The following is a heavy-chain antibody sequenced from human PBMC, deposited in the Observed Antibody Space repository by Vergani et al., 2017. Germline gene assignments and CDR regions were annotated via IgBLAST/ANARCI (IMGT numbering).Heavy chain of an antibody. CDR3: AKARFLEWLAPLDY. V-gene: IGHV3-30*18. CDR2: ISYDGSNK. D-gene: IGHD3-3*01. J-gene: IGHJ4*02. Sequence: QVQLVESGGGVVQPGRSLRLSCAASGFTFSSYGMHWVRQAPGKGLEWVAVISYDGSNKYYADSVKGRFTISRDNSKNTLYLQMNSLRAEDTAVYYCAKARFLEWLAPLDYWGQGTLVTVSS. CDR1: GFTFSSYG.